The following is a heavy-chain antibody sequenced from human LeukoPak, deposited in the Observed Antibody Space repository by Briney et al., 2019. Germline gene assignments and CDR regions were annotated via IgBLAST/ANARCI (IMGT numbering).Heavy chain of an antibody. CDR1: GGSISSYY. Sequence: SETLSLTCTVSGGSISSYYWSWIRQPPGKGLEWIGYIYYSGSTNYNPSLKSRVTISVDTSKNQFSLKLSSVTAADTAVYYCARVTYYYYDSSGYPPSRWFDPWGQGTLVTVSS. CDR3: ARVTYYYYDSSGYPPSRWFDP. CDR2: IYYSGST. V-gene: IGHV4-59*01. D-gene: IGHD3-22*01. J-gene: IGHJ5*02.